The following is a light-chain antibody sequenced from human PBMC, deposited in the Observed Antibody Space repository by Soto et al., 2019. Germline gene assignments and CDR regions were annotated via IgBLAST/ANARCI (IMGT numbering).Light chain of an antibody. CDR2: LNSDGSH. CDR3: QTWGTGTGV. Sequence: QPVLTQSPSASASLGDSVKLTCTLSSGHSSYAIAWHQQQPEKGPRYLMKLNSDGSHSKGDGIPDRFSGSSSGAERYLTISCLQSEDEADYYCQTWGTGTGVFGGGTKLTVL. V-gene: IGLV4-69*01. CDR1: SGHSSYA. J-gene: IGLJ3*02.